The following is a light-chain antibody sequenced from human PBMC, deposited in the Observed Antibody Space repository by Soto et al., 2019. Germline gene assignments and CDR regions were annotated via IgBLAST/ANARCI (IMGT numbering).Light chain of an antibody. CDR3: HQYYSSPPMYT. CDR2: WAS. J-gene: IGKJ2*01. CDR1: QNVLHNSNNKNY. Sequence: DIVMTQSPDSLAVSLGERATINCKSSQNVLHNSNNKNYLAWYQQKPGQPPKLLIYWASTRESGVPDRFSDSGSGTDFTLTISSLQAEDVAIYYCHQYYSSPPMYTFGQGTKLEIK. V-gene: IGKV4-1*01.